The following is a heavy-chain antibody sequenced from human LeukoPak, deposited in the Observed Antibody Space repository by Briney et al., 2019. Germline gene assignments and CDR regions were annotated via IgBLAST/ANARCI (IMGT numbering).Heavy chain of an antibody. V-gene: IGHV3-30*03. CDR1: GFTFSSYG. CDR3: ARLGNSRDFDY. D-gene: IGHD4-23*01. CDR2: ISYDGSNK. J-gene: IGHJ4*02. Sequence: GRSLRLSCAASGFTFSSYGMHWVRQAPGKGLEWVAVISYDGSNKYYADSVKGRFTISRDNSKNTLYLQMNSLRAEDTAVYYCARLGNSRDFDYWGQGTLVTVSS.